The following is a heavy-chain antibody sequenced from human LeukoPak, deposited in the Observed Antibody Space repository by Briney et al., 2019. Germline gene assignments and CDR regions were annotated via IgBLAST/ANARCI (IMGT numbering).Heavy chain of an antibody. D-gene: IGHD3-9*01. V-gene: IGHV1-69*13. CDR2: IIPIFGTA. CDR1: GGTFSSYA. CDR3: ARAEDQGRYFDWLPGFDP. Sequence: SVRLSCKASGGTFSSYAISWVRQAPGQGLEWIGGIIPIFGTAIYAQHFQGRLTITADESTNSAYMELNRLRSDDTAVYYCARAEDQGRYFDWLPGFDPWGQGTLVTVSS. J-gene: IGHJ5*02.